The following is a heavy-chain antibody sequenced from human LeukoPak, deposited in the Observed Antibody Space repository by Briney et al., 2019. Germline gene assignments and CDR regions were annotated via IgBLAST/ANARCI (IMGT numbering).Heavy chain of an antibody. J-gene: IGHJ3*02. CDR3: ARELTMIVVAHAFDI. Sequence: ASVKVSCKASGYTFTGYYMHWVRQAPGQGLEWMGWINPNSGGTNYAQKFQGRVTMTRDTSISTAYMELSRLRSDDTVVYYCARELTMIVVAHAFDIWGQGTMVTVSS. CDR2: INPNSGGT. CDR1: GYTFTGYY. V-gene: IGHV1-2*02. D-gene: IGHD3-22*01.